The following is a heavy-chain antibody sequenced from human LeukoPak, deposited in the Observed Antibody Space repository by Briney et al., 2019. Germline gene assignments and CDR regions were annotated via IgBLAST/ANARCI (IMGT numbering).Heavy chain of an antibody. Sequence: SETLSLTCTVSGGSISSYYWSWIRQPPGKGLEWIGYIYYSGSTNYNPSLKSRVTISVDTPKNQFSLKLSSVTAADTAVYYCARDHVVVPAAMPDDPDYYYYGMDVWGQGTTVTVSS. CDR2: IYYSGST. J-gene: IGHJ6*02. D-gene: IGHD2-2*01. V-gene: IGHV4-59*01. CDR3: ARDHVVVPAAMPDDPDYYYYGMDV. CDR1: GGSISSYY.